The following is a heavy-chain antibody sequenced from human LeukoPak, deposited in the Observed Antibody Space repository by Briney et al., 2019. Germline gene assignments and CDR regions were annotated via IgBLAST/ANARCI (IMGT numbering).Heavy chain of an antibody. D-gene: IGHD3-10*01. Sequence: SETLSLTCAVYGGSFSGYYWSWIRQPPGKGLEWIGEINHSGSTNYNPSLKSRVTISVDTSKNQFSLKLSSVTAADTAVYYCARQRSGMVRTWGQGTLVTVSS. CDR2: INHSGST. CDR1: GGSFSGYY. CDR3: ARQRSGMVRT. V-gene: IGHV4-34*01. J-gene: IGHJ4*02.